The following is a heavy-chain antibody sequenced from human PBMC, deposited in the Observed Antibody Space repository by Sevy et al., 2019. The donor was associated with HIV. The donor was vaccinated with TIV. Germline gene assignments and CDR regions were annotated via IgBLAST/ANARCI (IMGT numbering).Heavy chain of an antibody. CDR2: IRYDGSNK. J-gene: IGHJ6*02. CDR1: GFTFSTYD. V-gene: IGHV3-30*02. CDR3: ARGRKTTQEWLEELDYYYGVDV. Sequence: GGYLRLSCAASGFTFSTYDMHWVRQAPGKGLEWVAYIRYDGSNKYYADSVRGRFTTSRDNSKNTLYLQMNSLRAEDTAVYYCARGRKTTQEWLEELDYYYGVDVWGQGTTVIVSS. D-gene: IGHD2-8*01.